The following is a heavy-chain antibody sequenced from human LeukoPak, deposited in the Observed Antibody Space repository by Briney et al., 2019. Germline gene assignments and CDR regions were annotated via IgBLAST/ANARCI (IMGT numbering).Heavy chain of an antibody. Sequence: GGSLRLFCAASGFTFSSYWMSWVRQAPGKGLEWVANIKQDGSEKYYVDSVKGRFTISRDNAKNSLYLQMNSLRAEDTAVYYCARGKSLLYDYVWGSYPFDYWGQGTLVTVSS. J-gene: IGHJ4*02. CDR1: GFTFSSYW. V-gene: IGHV3-7*01. CDR3: ARGKSLLYDYVWGSYPFDY. CDR2: IKQDGSEK. D-gene: IGHD3-16*02.